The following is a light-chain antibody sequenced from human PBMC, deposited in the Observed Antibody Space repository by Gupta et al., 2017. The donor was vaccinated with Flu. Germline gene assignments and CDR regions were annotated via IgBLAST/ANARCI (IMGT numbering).Light chain of an antibody. Sequence: IQMTQSPSTLSASVGDGVTITCRASQSISSWLAWYQQKPGKAPKLLIYKASSLESGVPSRFSGSGSGTEFTLTISSLQPDDFATYFCQQYNSFLYTFGQGTKLEIK. CDR1: QSISSW. V-gene: IGKV1-5*03. CDR2: KAS. J-gene: IGKJ2*01. CDR3: QQYNSFLYT.